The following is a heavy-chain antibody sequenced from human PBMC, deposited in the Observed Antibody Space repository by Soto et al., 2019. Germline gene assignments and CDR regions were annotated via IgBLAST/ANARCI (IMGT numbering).Heavy chain of an antibody. J-gene: IGHJ4*02. CDR2: INSDGRRT. CDR3: SRGRRYYDSSAGGY. CDR1: GYTFSSYW. Sequence: GRSLTLSRAASGYTFSSYWMHWVRQAPANGLLWVSRINSDGRRTSYAGSVRVVFTISGDNAKNTLYLQMNSLRAEDTAVYYCSRGRRYYDSSAGGYSGQGTLVTVSS. D-gene: IGHD3-22*01. V-gene: IGHV3-74*01.